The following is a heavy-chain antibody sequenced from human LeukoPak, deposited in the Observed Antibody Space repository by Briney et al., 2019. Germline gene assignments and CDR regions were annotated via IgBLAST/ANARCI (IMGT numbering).Heavy chain of an antibody. CDR2: IYHSGST. J-gene: IGHJ4*02. D-gene: IGHD6-13*01. Sequence: PSGTLSLTCAVSGGSISSSNWWSWVRQPPGKGLEWIGEIYHSGSTNYNPSLKGRVTISVDKSKNQFSLKLSSVTAADTAVYYCARDSIAGYYFDYWGQGTLVTVSS. V-gene: IGHV4-4*02. CDR3: ARDSIAGYYFDY. CDR1: GGSISSSNW.